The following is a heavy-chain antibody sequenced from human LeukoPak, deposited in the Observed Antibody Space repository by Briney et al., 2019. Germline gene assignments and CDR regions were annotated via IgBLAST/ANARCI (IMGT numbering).Heavy chain of an antibody. CDR1: GGSISSGGYY. CDR3: ARGGGYRRAFDI. V-gene: IGHV4-30-2*01. CDR2: INHSGST. J-gene: IGHJ3*02. Sequence: SQTLSLTCTVSGGSISSGGYYWSWIRQPPGKGLEWIGEINHSGSTNYNPSLKSRVTISVDTSKNQFSLKLSSVTAADTAVYYCARGGGYRRAFDIWGQGTMVTVSS. D-gene: IGHD1-14*01.